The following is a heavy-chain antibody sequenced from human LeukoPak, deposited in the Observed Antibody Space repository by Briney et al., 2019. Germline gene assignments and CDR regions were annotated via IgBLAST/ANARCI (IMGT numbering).Heavy chain of an antibody. V-gene: IGHV1-2*02. J-gene: IGHJ4*02. CDR2: INPKSGGT. D-gene: IGHD6-13*01. CDR1: GYTFSGYY. Sequence: ASVKVSCKASGYTFSGYYMHWVRQAPGQGLEWMGWINPKSGGTNEAQKFHDRVTMTRDTSIRTAYMELSSLRSEDTAVYYCATGKAAAVFFDYWGQGTLVTVSS. CDR3: ATGKAAAVFFDY.